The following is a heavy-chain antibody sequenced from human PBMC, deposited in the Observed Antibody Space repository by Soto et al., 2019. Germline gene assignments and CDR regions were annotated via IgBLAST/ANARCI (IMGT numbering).Heavy chain of an antibody. CDR1: GFTFSSYT. Sequence: EVQLVESEGGLVKPGGSLRLSCAASGFTFSSYTMNWVRQAPGKGLEWVSSINTPSSVINYADSVKGRFTISRDNAKNSLYLQMSSLRAEDTAVYYCATYKSNWFYYGMDVWGQGTTVTVSS. D-gene: IGHD6-13*01. CDR2: INTPSSVI. J-gene: IGHJ6*02. V-gene: IGHV3-21*06. CDR3: ATYKSNWFYYGMDV.